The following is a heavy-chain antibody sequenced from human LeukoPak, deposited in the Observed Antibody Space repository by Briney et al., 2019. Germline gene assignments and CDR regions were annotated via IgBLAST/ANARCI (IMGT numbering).Heavy chain of an antibody. V-gene: IGHV3-30*18. CDR1: GFTFSNYD. CDR3: AKDREGTTFDN. Sequence: GGSLKLSCAASGFTFSNYDMHWVHQAPGKGLEWVAVISYDGSNKYYADSVKGRFTISRDNSKNTVYLQMNSLRAEDTAVYYCAKDREGTTFDNWGQGTLVTVSS. D-gene: IGHD1-7*01. CDR2: ISYDGSNK. J-gene: IGHJ4*02.